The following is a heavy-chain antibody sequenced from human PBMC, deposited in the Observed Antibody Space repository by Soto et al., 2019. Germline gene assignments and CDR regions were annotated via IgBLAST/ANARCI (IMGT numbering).Heavy chain of an antibody. CDR3: ARTPRAVASPGWYFDL. Sequence: SETLSLTCTVSGGSISSYYWSWIRQPPGKGLEWIGYIYYSGSTNYNPSLKSRVTISVDTSKNQFSLKLSSVTAADTAVYYCARTPRAVASPGWYFDLRGRATRVTVAS. CDR2: IYYSGST. V-gene: IGHV4-59*01. J-gene: IGHJ2*01. CDR1: GGSISSYY. D-gene: IGHD6-19*01.